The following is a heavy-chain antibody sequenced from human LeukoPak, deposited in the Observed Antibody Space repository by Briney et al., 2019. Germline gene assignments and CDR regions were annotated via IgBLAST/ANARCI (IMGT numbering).Heavy chain of an antibody. J-gene: IGHJ4*02. Sequence: SVKVSCKASGYTFTSYGISWVRQAPGQGLEWMGGIIPIFGTANYAQKFQGRVTITADESTSTAYMELSSLRSEDTAVYYCAKSIGWTPAHFDHWGQGTLVTVSS. CDR2: IIPIFGTA. V-gene: IGHV1-69*13. CDR1: GYTFTSYG. CDR3: AKSIGWTPAHFDH. D-gene: IGHD3/OR15-3a*01.